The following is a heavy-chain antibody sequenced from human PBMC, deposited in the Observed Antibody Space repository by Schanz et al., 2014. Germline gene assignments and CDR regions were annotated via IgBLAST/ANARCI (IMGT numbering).Heavy chain of an antibody. CDR1: GFTFSSYG. CDR2: ISYDGSNK. Sequence: QVQLVESGGGVVQPGRSLRLSCAVSGFTFSSYGMHWVRQAPGKGLEWVALISYDGSNKHYADSVKGRFTISRDNSKKPLYVPMNSLRAEDTVVYYSARDRHSGSALDFWGRGTLVTVSP. CDR3: ARDRHSGSALDF. V-gene: IGHV3-30*03. J-gene: IGHJ4*02. D-gene: IGHD6-19*01.